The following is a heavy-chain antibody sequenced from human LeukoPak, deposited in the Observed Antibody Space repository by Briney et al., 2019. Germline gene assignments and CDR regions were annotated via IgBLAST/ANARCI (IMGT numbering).Heavy chain of an antibody. J-gene: IGHJ4*02. CDR2: INHSGST. D-gene: IGHD6-19*01. CDR1: GGSFSGYY. V-gene: IGHV4-34*01. CDR3: ARAGYSRGWHPF. Sequence: PSETLSLTCAVYGGSFSGYYWSWIRQPPGKGLEWIGEINHSGSTNYSPSLKSRGTISEDTSKNQFSLKLSSVTAADTAVYYCARAGYSRGWHPFWGQGNRVTVSS.